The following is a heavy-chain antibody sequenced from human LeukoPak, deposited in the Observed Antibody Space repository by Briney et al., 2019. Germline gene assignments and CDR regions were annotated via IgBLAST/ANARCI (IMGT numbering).Heavy chain of an antibody. CDR1: GGSISSYY. J-gene: IGHJ5*02. V-gene: IGHV4-59*01. Sequence: PSETLSLTCTVSGGSISSYYWSWIRQPPGKGLEWIGYIYYSGSTNYNPSLKSRVTISVDPSKNQFSLKLGSVTAADTAVYYCAGSIMITFGGVIVSPWGQGTLVTVSS. CDR3: AGSIMITFGGVIVSP. CDR2: IYYSGST. D-gene: IGHD3-16*02.